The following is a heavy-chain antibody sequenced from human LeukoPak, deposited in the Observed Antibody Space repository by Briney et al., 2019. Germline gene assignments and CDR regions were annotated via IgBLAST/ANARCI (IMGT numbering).Heavy chain of an antibody. V-gene: IGHV4-39*01. D-gene: IGHD3-16*01. CDR2: IFYSGST. J-gene: IGHJ4*02. CDR1: GGSISSSDYY. Sequence: SETLSLTCTVSGGSISSSDYYWGWIRQPPGKGLEWIGSIFYSGSTYYNPSLKSRVTISVDTSKNQFSLKLSSVTAADTAVYYCARVGGPGYFDYWGQGTLVTVSS. CDR3: ARVGGPGYFDY.